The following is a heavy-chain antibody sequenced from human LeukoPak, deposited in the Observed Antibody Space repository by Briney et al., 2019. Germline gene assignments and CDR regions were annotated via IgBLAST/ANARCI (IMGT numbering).Heavy chain of an antibody. Sequence: GGSLRLSCAASGFTFSSYAMHWVRQAPGKGLEYVSAISSNGGSTYYANSVKGRFTISRDNSKNTLYLQMGSLRAEDMAVYYCARGRYGSGSYYARPYYFDYWGQGTLVTVSS. V-gene: IGHV3-64*01. CDR2: ISSNGGST. CDR3: ARGRYGSGSYYARPYYFDY. J-gene: IGHJ4*02. D-gene: IGHD3-10*01. CDR1: GFTFSSYA.